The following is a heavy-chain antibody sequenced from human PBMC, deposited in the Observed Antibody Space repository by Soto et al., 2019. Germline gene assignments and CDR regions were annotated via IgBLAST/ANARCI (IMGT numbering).Heavy chain of an antibody. J-gene: IGHJ4*02. CDR3: ATIFLVTASETRGFDY. CDR2: IYTSGST. Sequence: SETRCLTCTVSGGSISSYYWSWVRQAAGEGLEWIGRIYTSGSTNYNPSLKSRVTMSVDTSKNQFSLKLSSVTAADTAVYYCATIFLVTASETRGFDYWGQGTLVTVS. D-gene: IGHD5-18*01. CDR1: GGSISSYY. V-gene: IGHV4-4*07.